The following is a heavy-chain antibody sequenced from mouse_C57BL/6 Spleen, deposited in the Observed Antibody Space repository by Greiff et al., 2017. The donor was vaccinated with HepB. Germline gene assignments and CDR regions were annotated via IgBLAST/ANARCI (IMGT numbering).Heavy chain of an antibody. Sequence: QVQLQQPGAELVKPGASVKLSCKASGYTFTSYWMQWVKQRPGQGLEWIGEIDPSDSYTNYNQKFKGKATLTVDTSSSTAYMQLSSLASEDSAVYYCAREGSNYRWFAYWGQGTLVTVSA. CDR2: IDPSDSYT. CDR3: AREGSNYRWFAY. V-gene: IGHV1-50*01. CDR1: GYTFTSYW. J-gene: IGHJ3*01. D-gene: IGHD2-5*01.